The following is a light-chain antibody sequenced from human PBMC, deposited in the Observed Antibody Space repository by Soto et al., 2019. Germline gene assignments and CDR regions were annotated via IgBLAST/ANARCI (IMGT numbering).Light chain of an antibody. V-gene: IGKV1-5*03. Sequence: DIQMTQSPSTLSASVGDRVTITCRASQTINNWLAWYQQKPGRAPKLLISKATSLESGVPSRFSGSGSGTEFTLTITSLQPDDFGSYSCQQDNSYPYTFGQGTRLEIK. CDR3: QQDNSYPYT. J-gene: IGKJ2*01. CDR1: QTINNW. CDR2: KAT.